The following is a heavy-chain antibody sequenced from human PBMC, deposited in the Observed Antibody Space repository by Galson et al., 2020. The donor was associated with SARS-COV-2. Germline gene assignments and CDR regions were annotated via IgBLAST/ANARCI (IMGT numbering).Heavy chain of an antibody. J-gene: IGHJ3*02. Sequence: SETLSLTCTVSGGSISSYYWSWIRQPPGKGLEWIGYIYYSGSTNYNPSLKSRVTISVDTSKNQFSLKLSSVTAADTAVYYCARHLEGIGPPNHAFDIWGQGTMVTVSS. CDR2: IYYSGST. CDR3: ARHLEGIGPPNHAFDI. D-gene: IGHD6-13*01. V-gene: IGHV4-59*08. CDR1: GGSISSYY.